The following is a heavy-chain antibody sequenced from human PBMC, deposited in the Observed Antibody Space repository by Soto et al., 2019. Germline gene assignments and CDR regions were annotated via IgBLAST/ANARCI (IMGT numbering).Heavy chain of an antibody. CDR1: GGSISSSGYY. Sequence: PSETLSLTCTVSGGSISSSGYYWSWIRQHPGKGLEWIGYIYYSGSTYYNPSLKSRVTISVDTSKNQFSLKLSSVTAADTAVYYCARRGDFWSGNAFDIWGQGTMVTVSS. V-gene: IGHV4-31*03. CDR3: ARRGDFWSGNAFDI. D-gene: IGHD3-3*01. J-gene: IGHJ3*02. CDR2: IYYSGST.